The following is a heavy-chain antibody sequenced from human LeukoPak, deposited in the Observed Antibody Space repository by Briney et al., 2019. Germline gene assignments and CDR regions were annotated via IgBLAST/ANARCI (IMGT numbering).Heavy chain of an antibody. CDR1: GFTFSSYW. V-gene: IGHV3-7*01. J-gene: IGHJ4*02. CDR2: IKKDGSEK. Sequence: GGSLRLSCAASGFTFSSYWMSWVRQAPGKGLEWVANIKKDGSEKYYVDSVKGGFTISRANAKNSLYLQMNSLSAEDTAVYYCARLGKYYDILTGYHGYFDYWGQGTLVTVSS. D-gene: IGHD3-9*01. CDR3: ARLGKYYDILTGYHGYFDY.